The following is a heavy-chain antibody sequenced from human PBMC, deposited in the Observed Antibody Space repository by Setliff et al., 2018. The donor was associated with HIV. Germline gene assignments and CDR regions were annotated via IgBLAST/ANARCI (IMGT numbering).Heavy chain of an antibody. CDR2: INAGNGIT. V-gene: IGHV1-3*01. Sequence: ASVKVSCKASGHTFSNSDIHWVRQAPGQRLEWMGWINAGNGITKYSQKLQGRVTFTRDTFASTAYMELSSLRSEDTAVYYCARPVGAMGFDPWGQGTLVTAPQ. CDR3: ARPVGAMGFDP. CDR1: GHTFSNSD. J-gene: IGHJ5*02. D-gene: IGHD1-26*01.